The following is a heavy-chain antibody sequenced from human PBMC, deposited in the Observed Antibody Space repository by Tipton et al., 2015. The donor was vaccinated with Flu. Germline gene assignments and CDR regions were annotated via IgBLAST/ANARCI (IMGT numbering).Heavy chain of an antibody. Sequence: QLVQSGGGVVQPGRSLRLSCAASGFTFRSYGMHWVRQAPGKGLEWVANIKQDGSEKYYLDSVKGRFTISRDNAKNSLFLQMNSLRAEDTAIYYCATAIAAPGTSWGRGTLVTV. CDR1: GFTFRSYG. CDR3: ATAIAAPGTS. CDR2: IKQDGSEK. V-gene: IGHV3-7*01. J-gene: IGHJ5*02. D-gene: IGHD6-13*01.